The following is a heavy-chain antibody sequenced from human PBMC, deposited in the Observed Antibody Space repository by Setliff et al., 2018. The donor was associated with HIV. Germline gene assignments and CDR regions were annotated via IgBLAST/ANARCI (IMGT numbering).Heavy chain of an antibody. CDR3: ARLRGSMVRGVVINPRGIDH. Sequence: SETLSLTCAIYGGSFSGNYWSWIRQPPGKGLEWIGEINYSGTTNHNPSLKSRLTISVDTSKNQFSLKLSSVTAADTAVYFCARLRGSMVRGVVINPRGIDHWGQGTLVTVS. CDR1: GGSFSGNY. J-gene: IGHJ4*02. D-gene: IGHD3-10*01. V-gene: IGHV4-34*09. CDR2: INYSGTT.